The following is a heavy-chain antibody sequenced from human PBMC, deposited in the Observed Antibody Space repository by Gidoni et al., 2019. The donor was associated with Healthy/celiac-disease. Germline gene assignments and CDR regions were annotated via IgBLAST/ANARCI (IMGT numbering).Heavy chain of an antibody. J-gene: IGHJ4*02. Sequence: QLQLQESGPGLVKPSETLSLTCTVPGGSISSSSYYWGWIRQPPGQGLEGIGSIYYSGSTYYNPSLQSRVTISVDTSKNQFSLKLSSVTAADTAVYYCAREGGSWYGWGTEGYWGQGTLVTVSS. CDR2: IYYSGST. CDR1: GGSISSSSYY. V-gene: IGHV4-39*07. CDR3: AREGGSWYGWGTEGY. D-gene: IGHD6-13*01.